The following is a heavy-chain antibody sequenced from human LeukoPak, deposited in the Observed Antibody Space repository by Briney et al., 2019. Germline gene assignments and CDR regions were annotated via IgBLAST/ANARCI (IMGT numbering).Heavy chain of an antibody. CDR3: AKDGYYGSGEYFDY. D-gene: IGHD3-10*01. V-gene: IGHV3-30*02. Sequence: EGSLRLSCAASGFTFSSYGMHWVRQAPGKGLEWVAFIRYDGSNKYYADSVKGRFTISRDNSKNTLYLQMNSLRAEDTAVYYCAKDGYYGSGEYFDYWGQGTLVTVSS. J-gene: IGHJ4*02. CDR2: IRYDGSNK. CDR1: GFTFSSYG.